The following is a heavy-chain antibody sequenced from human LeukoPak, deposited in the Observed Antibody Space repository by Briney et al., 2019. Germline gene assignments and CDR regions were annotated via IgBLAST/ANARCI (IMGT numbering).Heavy chain of an antibody. J-gene: IGHJ5*02. CDR2: ITGSGGST. CDR1: GFTFSSYA. D-gene: IGHD6-19*01. Sequence: PGGSLRLSCAASGFTFSSYAMSWVRQAPGKGLEWVSAITGSGGSTYYADPVKGRFTISRDNSKNTLYLQMNSLRAEDTAVYYCAKDRQQWLVPDWFDPWGQGTLVTVSS. CDR3: AKDRQQWLVPDWFDP. V-gene: IGHV3-23*01.